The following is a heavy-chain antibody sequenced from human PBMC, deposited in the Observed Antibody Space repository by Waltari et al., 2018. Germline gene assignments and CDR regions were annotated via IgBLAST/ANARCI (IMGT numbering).Heavy chain of an antibody. CDR1: GGSFSGYY. Sequence: QVQLHQWGAGLLKPSETLSLTCAVSGGSFSGYYSSRIRQPPGTGLEWIGEINHSGSTNYNPSLKSRVTISVDTSKNQFSLKLSSVTAADTAVYYCARGRIAARQVNYYYYMDVWGKGTTVTISS. J-gene: IGHJ6*03. CDR3: ARGRIAARQVNYYYYMDV. V-gene: IGHV4-34*01. D-gene: IGHD6-6*01. CDR2: INHSGST.